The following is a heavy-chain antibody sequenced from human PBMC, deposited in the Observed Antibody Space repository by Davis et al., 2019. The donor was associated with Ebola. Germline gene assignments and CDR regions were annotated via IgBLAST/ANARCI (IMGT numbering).Heavy chain of an antibody. V-gene: IGHV3-7*01. CDR3: VPGTWI. CDR2: VKQDGSDT. CDR1: GLTFTHYW. J-gene: IGHJ4*02. Sequence: GGSLRLSCVVSGLTFTHYWMNWVRQAPGKGLEWVANVKQDGSDTYYVDSVKGRFTISRDNAKNSLYLQMNTLRVEDTAIYYCVPGTWIRGQGTLVTVSS. D-gene: IGHD5-18*01.